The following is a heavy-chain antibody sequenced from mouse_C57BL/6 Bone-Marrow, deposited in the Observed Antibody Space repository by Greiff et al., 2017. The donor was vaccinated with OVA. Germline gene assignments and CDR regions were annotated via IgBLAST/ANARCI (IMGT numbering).Heavy chain of an antibody. V-gene: IGHV5-2*01. D-gene: IGHD4-1*01. CDR3: ARLSGTVAMDY. J-gene: IGHJ4*01. Sequence: EVQLVESGGGFVQPGESLKLSCESNEYEFPSHDMSWVRTTPEKRLELVAAIYSDGGSTYYPDTMERRFIISRDNNKRTQYLQMSSMRYEDAALYYCARLSGTVAMDYWGQGTSVTVSS. CDR1: EYEFPSHD. CDR2: IYSDGGST.